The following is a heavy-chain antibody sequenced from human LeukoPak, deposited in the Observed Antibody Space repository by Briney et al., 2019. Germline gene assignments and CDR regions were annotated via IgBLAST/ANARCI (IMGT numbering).Heavy chain of an antibody. D-gene: IGHD1-7*01. CDR3: ARAPITGTTNYYYYYMDV. V-gene: IGHV4-30-4*08. Sequence: SETLSLTCTVSGGSISSGDYYWSWIRQPPGKGLEWIGYIYYSGSTYYNPSLKSRVTISVDTSKNQFSLKLSSVTAADTAVYYCARAPITGTTNYYYYYMDVWGKGTTVTVSS. CDR1: GGSISSGDYY. CDR2: IYYSGST. J-gene: IGHJ6*03.